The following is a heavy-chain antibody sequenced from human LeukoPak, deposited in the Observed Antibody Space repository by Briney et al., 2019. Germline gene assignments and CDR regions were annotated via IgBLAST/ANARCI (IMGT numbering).Heavy chain of an antibody. V-gene: IGHV1-2*02. J-gene: IGHJ6*03. CDR3: ARDWTYYDFWSGYSSYYYYMDV. CDR1: GYTFTGYY. Sequence: ASVKVSCKASGYTFTGYYMHWVRQAPGQGLEWMGWINPNSGGTNYAQKFQGRVTMTRDTSISTAYMELSRLRSDDTAVYYCARDWTYYDFWSGYSSYYYYMDVWGKGTTVTVSS. CDR2: INPNSGGT. D-gene: IGHD3-3*01.